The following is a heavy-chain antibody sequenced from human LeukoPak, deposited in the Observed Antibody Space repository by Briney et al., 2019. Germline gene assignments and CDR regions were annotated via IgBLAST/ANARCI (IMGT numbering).Heavy chain of an antibody. J-gene: IGHJ4*02. V-gene: IGHV3-74*01. CDR2: ISGDGSTT. D-gene: IGHD3-9*01. CDR1: GFTFSSYW. Sequence: GGSLRLSCAASGFTFSSYWMHWVRHAPGMGLVWVSRISGDGSTTSYADSVKGRFTISRDNAKNTLYLQMNSLRAEDTAVYYCARLDILTGNYYYFNFWGQGTLVTVSS. CDR3: ARLDILTGNYYYFNF.